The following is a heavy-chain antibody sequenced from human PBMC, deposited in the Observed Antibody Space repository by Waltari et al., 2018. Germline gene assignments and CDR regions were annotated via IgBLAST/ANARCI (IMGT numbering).Heavy chain of an antibody. Sequence: QLQVQESGPGLVKPSETLSLTCTVSGGSVTRSGSYLGWVRQSPGKGLEWVGTVHYSGSTDFNPSLKSRVSISVDASKNSFSLSLKSVTAADTAVYFCATTSPIINRYCGSPNRGYYFEDWGRGTQVIVSS. CDR2: VHYSGST. V-gene: IGHV4-39*02. D-gene: IGHD2-21*01. CDR1: GGSVTRSGSY. CDR3: ATTSPIINRYCGSPNRGYYFED. J-gene: IGHJ4*02.